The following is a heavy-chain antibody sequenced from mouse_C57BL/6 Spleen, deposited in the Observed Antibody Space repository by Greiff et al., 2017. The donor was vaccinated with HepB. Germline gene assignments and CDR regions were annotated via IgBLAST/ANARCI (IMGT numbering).Heavy chain of an antibody. CDR1: GYTFTDYE. J-gene: IGHJ4*01. CDR3: TRRSPYFWDY. D-gene: IGHD2-10*01. Sequence: VQGVESGAELVRPGASVTLSCKASGYTFTDYEMHWVKQTPVHGLEWIGAIDPETGGTAYNQKFKGKAILTADKSSSTAYMELRSLTSEDSAVYYCTRRSPYFWDYWGQGTSVTVSS. V-gene: IGHV1-15*01. CDR2: IDPETGGT.